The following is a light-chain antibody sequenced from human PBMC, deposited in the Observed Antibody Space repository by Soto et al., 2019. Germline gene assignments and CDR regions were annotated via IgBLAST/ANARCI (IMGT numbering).Light chain of an antibody. CDR1: QTISSW. J-gene: IGKJ1*01. CDR3: QHYNSYSEA. Sequence: DIQMTQSPSTLSGSVGDRVTITWRASQTISSWLAWYQQKPGKAPKLLTYKASTLKSGVPSRFSGSGSGTEFTLTISSLQPDDFATYYCQHYNSYSEAFGQGTKRWIS. CDR2: KAS. V-gene: IGKV1-5*03.